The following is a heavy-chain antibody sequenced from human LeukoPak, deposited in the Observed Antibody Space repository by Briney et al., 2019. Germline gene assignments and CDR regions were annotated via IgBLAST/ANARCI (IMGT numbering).Heavy chain of an antibody. Sequence: ASVKVSCKASGYTFTSYYMHWVRQAPGQGLEWMGIINPSGGSTSYAQKFQGRVTMTRDTSTSTVYMELSSLRSEDTAVYYCARVSRTSGSYSPLDYWGQGTLVTVSS. V-gene: IGHV1-46*01. CDR2: INPSGGST. D-gene: IGHD1-26*01. J-gene: IGHJ4*02. CDR1: GYTFTSYY. CDR3: ARVSRTSGSYSPLDY.